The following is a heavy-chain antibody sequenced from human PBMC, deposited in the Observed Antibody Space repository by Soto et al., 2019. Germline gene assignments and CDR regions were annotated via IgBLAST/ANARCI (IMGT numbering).Heavy chain of an antibody. D-gene: IGHD6-19*01. Sequence: QVQLQESGPGLVKPSGTLSLTCAVSGASISSRNWWTWVRQPPGKRLEWIGEIHHSGDTDYNPSLKSRVTISVDKSKNQFSLRLSSVTAADTAVYFCARGVVAGPPYFDCWGQGTLVTVSS. CDR1: GASISSRNW. CDR2: IHHSGDT. J-gene: IGHJ4*02. V-gene: IGHV4-4*02. CDR3: ARGVVAGPPYFDC.